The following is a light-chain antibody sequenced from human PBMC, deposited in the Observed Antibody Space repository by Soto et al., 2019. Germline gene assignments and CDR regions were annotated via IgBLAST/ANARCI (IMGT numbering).Light chain of an antibody. CDR1: QSVSSSY. CDR2: GAS. Sequence: EIVLTQSPCALSLSPGERAPLTCRASQSVSSSYLAWYQQKPGQAPRLLIYGASNRATGIPDRFSGSGSGTDFTLTISRLEPEDFAVYYCQQYGSSGTFGQGTKV. V-gene: IGKV3-20*01. CDR3: QQYGSSGT. J-gene: IGKJ1*01.